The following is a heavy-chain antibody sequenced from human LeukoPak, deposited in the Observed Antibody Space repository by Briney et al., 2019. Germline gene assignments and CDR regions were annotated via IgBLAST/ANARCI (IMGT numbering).Heavy chain of an antibody. D-gene: IGHD1-26*01. Sequence: GGSLRLSCAASGFTFSSYWMHWVRQAPGKGLVWVSRINSDGSSTSYADSVKGRFTISRDNAKNSPYLQMNSLRAEDTAVYYCARDWDGAAQGLPNFDYWGQGTLVTVSS. CDR3: ARDWDGAAQGLPNFDY. J-gene: IGHJ4*02. V-gene: IGHV3-74*01. CDR1: GFTFSSYW. CDR2: INSDGSST.